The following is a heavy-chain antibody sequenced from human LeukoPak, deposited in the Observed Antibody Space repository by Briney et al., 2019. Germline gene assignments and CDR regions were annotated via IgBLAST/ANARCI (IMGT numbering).Heavy chain of an antibody. CDR1: GGSISSGSYY. J-gene: IGHJ6*03. CDR2: IYTSGST. V-gene: IGHV4-61*02. CDR3: ARDSYVGPPDYYDSRPEPHEMGYYYYYMDV. Sequence: VKPSQTLSLTCTVSGGSISSGSYYWSWIRQPAGKGLEWIGRIYTSGSTNYNPSLKSRVTISVDTSKNQFSLKLSSVTAADTAVYYCARDSYVGPPDYYDSRPEPHEMGYYYYYMDVWGKGTTVTISS. D-gene: IGHD3-22*01.